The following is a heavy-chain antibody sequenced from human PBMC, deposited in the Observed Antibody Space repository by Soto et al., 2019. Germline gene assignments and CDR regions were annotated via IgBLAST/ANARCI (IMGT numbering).Heavy chain of an antibody. CDR3: ARIYCSGGSCYYGMDV. Sequence: RGESLKISCKGSGYSFTSYWISWVRQMPGKGLEWMGRIDPSDSYTNYSPSFQGHVTISADKSISTAYLQWSSLKASDTAMYYCARIYCSGGSCYYGMDVWGQGTTVTVS. V-gene: IGHV5-10-1*01. CDR2: IDPSDSYT. D-gene: IGHD2-15*01. CDR1: GYSFTSYW. J-gene: IGHJ6*02.